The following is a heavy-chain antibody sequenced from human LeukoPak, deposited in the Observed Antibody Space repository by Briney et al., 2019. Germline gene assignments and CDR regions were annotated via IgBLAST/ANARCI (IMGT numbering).Heavy chain of an antibody. CDR1: GGSSSSYH. D-gene: IGHD1-26*01. CDR3: ARSWYNGNYHGAFNM. V-gene: IGHV4-39*07. CDR2: IYYSGST. Sequence: SETLSLTCTVSGGSSSSYHWSWIRQPPGKGLEWIGSIYYSGSTYYNPSLKSRVTISVDTSKNQFSLKLSSVTAADTAVYYCARSWYNGNYHGAFNMWDEGTMVTVTS. J-gene: IGHJ3*02.